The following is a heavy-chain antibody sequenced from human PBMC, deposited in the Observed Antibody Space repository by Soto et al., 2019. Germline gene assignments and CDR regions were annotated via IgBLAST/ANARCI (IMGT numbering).Heavy chain of an antibody. Sequence: ASVKVSCKASGYTFTGYFMHWVRQAPGRGLEWMGWINPYSGGADYAQSFQGRVTMTRDTSISTVYMELSRLRFDDTAVYYCARVIRGAYYNSPLDTWGQGTMVTVSS. V-gene: IGHV1-2*02. CDR2: INPYSGGA. D-gene: IGHD3-10*01. CDR3: ARVIRGAYYNSPLDT. J-gene: IGHJ5*02. CDR1: GYTFTGYF.